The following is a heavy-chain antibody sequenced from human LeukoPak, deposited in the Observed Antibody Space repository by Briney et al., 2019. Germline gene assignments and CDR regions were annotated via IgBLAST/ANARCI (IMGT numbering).Heavy chain of an antibody. CDR1: GFSFSSYE. CDR3: ARRAYCGGDSYSPVDY. D-gene: IGHD2-21*02. Sequence: GGSLRLSCAASGFSFSSYEMNWVRQAPGKGLEWVSYISTSGGNTYSADSVKGRFTISRDNAKNPLYLQMNSLRAEDTAVYYCARRAYCGGDSYSPVDYWRQGSLVTVPS. CDR2: ISTSGGNT. V-gene: IGHV3-48*03. J-gene: IGHJ4*01.